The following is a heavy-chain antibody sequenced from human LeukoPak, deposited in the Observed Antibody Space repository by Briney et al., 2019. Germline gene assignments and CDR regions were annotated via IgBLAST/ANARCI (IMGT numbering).Heavy chain of an antibody. Sequence: ASVKVSCKASCYTFTSYGISWVRQAPGQGLEWMGWISAYNGNTNYAQKLQGRVTMTTDTSTGTAYMELRSLRSDDTAVYYCAHAVGYCSSTSCYYYYYYMDVWGKGTTVTVSS. CDR1: CYTFTSYG. CDR2: ISAYNGNT. D-gene: IGHD2-2*01. CDR3: AHAVGYCSSTSCYYYYYYMDV. J-gene: IGHJ6*03. V-gene: IGHV1-18*01.